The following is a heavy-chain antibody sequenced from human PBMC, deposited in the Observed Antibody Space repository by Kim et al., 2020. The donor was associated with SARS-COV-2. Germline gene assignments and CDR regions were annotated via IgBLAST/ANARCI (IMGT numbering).Heavy chain of an antibody. J-gene: IGHJ5*02. CDR1: GFTFSSYA. V-gene: IGHV3-23*01. Sequence: GGSLRLSCAASGFTFSSYAMSWVRQAPGKGLEWVSAISGSGGSTYYADSVKGRFTISRDNSKNTQYLQMNSLRAEDTAVYYCARDGRVTIFGVTHRNWFDPWGQGTLVTVSS. CDR3: ARDGRVTIFGVTHRNWFDP. D-gene: IGHD3-3*01. CDR2: ISGSGGST.